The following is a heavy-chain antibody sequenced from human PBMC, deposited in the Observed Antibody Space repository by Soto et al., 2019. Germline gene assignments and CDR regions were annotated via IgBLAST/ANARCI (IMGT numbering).Heavy chain of an antibody. Sequence: GESLKISCKGSGYSFTSCWISWVRQMPGKGLEWMGRIDPSDSYTNYSPSFQGHVTISADKSISTAYLQWSSLKASDTAMYYCARHRGITEGMDVWGQGTTVTVSS. D-gene: IGHD3-10*01. CDR3: ARHRGITEGMDV. V-gene: IGHV5-10-1*01. CDR2: IDPSDSYT. J-gene: IGHJ6*02. CDR1: GYSFTSCW.